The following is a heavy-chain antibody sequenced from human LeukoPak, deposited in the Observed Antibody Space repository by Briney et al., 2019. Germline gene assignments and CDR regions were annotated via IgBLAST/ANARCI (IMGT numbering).Heavy chain of an antibody. J-gene: IGHJ6*02. CDR1: GGSFSGYY. V-gene: IGHV4-34*01. CDR3: AGNYYDSSGSWYV. Sequence: PSETLSLTCAVYGGSFSGYYWSWIRQPPGKGLEWIGEINHSGSTNYNPSLKSRVTISVDTSKNQFSLKLSSVTAADTAVYYCAGNYYDSSGSWYVWGQGTTVTVSS. CDR2: INHSGST. D-gene: IGHD3-22*01.